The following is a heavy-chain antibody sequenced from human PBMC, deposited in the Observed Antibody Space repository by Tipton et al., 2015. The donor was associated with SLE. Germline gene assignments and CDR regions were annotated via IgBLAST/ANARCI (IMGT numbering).Heavy chain of an antibody. CDR3: ARDMSTVPAAPFDY. CDR1: GFTFSNYG. J-gene: IGHJ4*02. Sequence: SLRLSCAASGFTFSNYGMHWVRQAPGKGLEWVAVIWDGGSQKDHADSVKGRFAISRDNSKNTLYLQMNSLRAEGTAFYYCARDMSTVPAAPFDYWGQGTLVTVSS. CDR2: IWDGGSQK. V-gene: IGHV3-33*01. D-gene: IGHD2-2*01.